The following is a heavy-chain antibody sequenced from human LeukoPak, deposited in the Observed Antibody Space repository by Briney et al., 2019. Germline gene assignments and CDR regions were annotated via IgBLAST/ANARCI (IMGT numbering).Heavy chain of an antibody. J-gene: IGHJ4*02. CDR1: GGSISSTGYY. D-gene: IGHD6-13*01. CDR3: ARPQYSSSWYFDY. CDR2: IYYSGST. Sequence: SETLSLTCTVYGGSISSTGYYWGWIRQPPGKGLEWIGSIYYSGSTYYNPSLKSRVTISVDTSKNQFSLKLSSVTAADTAVYYCARPQYSSSWYFDYWGQGTLVTVSS. V-gene: IGHV4-39*01.